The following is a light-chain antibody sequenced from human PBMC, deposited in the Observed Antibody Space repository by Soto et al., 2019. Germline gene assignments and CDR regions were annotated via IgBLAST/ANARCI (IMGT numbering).Light chain of an antibody. CDR2: EVR. CDR3: SSYASSRSYA. Sequence: QSSLTQPASVSGSPGQSITISCTGTSSDVGGYNHVSWYQQHPGKAPKLIIFEVRNRPSGVSDRFSASKSGNTASLTISGLQTEDEAVYYCSSYASSRSYAFGNGTKVTV. CDR1: SSDVGGYNH. J-gene: IGLJ1*01. V-gene: IGLV2-14*01.